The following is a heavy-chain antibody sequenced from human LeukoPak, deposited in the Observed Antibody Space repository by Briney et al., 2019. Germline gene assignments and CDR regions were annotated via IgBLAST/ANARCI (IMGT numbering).Heavy chain of an antibody. J-gene: IGHJ3*01. D-gene: IGHD1-7*01. CDR1: GGSVSSGSYY. V-gene: IGHV4-61*01. CDR3: ARVPGGGTAAN. CDR2: IYYIGST. Sequence: KPSETLSLTCTVSGGSVSSGSYYWSWIRQPPGKGLEWIGYIYYIGSTNYNPSLKSRVTISVDTSKNQFSLKLTSVTAADTAVYYCARVPGGGTAANWGQGTMVTVSS.